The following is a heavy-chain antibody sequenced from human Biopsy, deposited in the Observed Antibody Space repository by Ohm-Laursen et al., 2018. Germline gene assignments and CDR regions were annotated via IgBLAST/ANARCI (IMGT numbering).Heavy chain of an antibody. V-gene: IGHV3-11*01. D-gene: IGHD3-10*01. J-gene: IGHJ4*02. Sequence: GSLRLSCAASGFTFSDYYMSWIRQAPGKGLEWLSYISGSGVTKMYADSVKGRFTVSRDNAKNSLYLEMNNLTVEDTAVYYCATDGAGSYNENWGQGTPVTVSS. CDR2: ISGSGVTK. CDR1: GFTFSDYY. CDR3: ATDGAGSYNEN.